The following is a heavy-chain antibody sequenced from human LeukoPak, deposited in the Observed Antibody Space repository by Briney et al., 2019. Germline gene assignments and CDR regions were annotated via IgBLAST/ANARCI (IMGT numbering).Heavy chain of an antibody. V-gene: IGHV3-33*03. J-gene: IGHJ4*02. CDR1: GFTFSSYG. CDR3: AKGPKYFDY. Sequence: GGSLRLSCAASGFTFSSYGMHWVRQAPGKGLEWVAVIWYDGSNKYYADSVKGRFTISRDNAKNSLYLRMNSLRAEDTAVYYCAKGPKYFDYWGQGTLVTVSS. CDR2: IWYDGSNK.